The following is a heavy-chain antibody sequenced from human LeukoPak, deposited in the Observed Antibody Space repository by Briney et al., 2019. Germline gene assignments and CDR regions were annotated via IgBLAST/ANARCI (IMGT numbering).Heavy chain of an antibody. CDR2: ISSDGSDK. J-gene: IGHJ4*02. CDR1: GFTFSSYG. Sequence: PGGSLRLSCAASGFTFSSYGMDWVRQAPGKGLEWVAVISSDGSDKYYGDSVKGRFTISRDNSKNTLYLQMNSLRAEDTAVYYCARDSDSGSYYVYWGQGTLVTVSS. V-gene: IGHV3-30*03. CDR3: ARDSDSGSYYVY. D-gene: IGHD1-26*01.